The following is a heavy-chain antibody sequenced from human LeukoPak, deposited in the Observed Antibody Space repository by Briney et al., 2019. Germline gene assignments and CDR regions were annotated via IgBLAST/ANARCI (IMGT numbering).Heavy chain of an antibody. CDR3: ARAYYYDSSGLNFDY. CDR1: GFTFSSYA. J-gene: IGHJ4*02. CDR2: ISYDGSNK. Sequence: GRSLRLSCAASGFTFSSYAMHWVRQAPGKGLEWVAVISYDGSNKYYADSVKGRFTISRDNSKNTLYLQMNSLRAEDTAVYYCARAYYYDSSGLNFDYWGQGTLVTVSS. V-gene: IGHV3-30-3*01. D-gene: IGHD3-22*01.